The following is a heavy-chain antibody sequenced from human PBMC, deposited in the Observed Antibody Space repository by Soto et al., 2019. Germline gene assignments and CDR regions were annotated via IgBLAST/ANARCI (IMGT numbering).Heavy chain of an antibody. J-gene: IGHJ6*02. CDR2: IIPILGIA. CDR3: ARDCGAYCSSTRIVYYYYGMDV. V-gene: IGHV1-69*08. CDR1: GGTFSSYT. D-gene: IGHD2-2*01. Sequence: QVQLVQSGAEVKKPGSSVKVSCKASGGTFSSYTISWVRQAPGQGLEWMGRIIPILGIANYAQKFQGRVTITADKSTSTAYMELSSLRSEDTAVYYCARDCGAYCSSTRIVYYYYGMDVWGQGTTVTVSS.